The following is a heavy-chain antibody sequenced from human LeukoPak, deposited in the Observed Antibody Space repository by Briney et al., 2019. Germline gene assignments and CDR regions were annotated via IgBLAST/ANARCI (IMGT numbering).Heavy chain of an antibody. CDR1: GGTFSNYA. Sequence: SVKVSCKASGGTFSNYAITWVRQAPGQGLEWMGRIIPMFGTANYAQKFQGRVTITTDVSTSTAYMELSSLRSEDTAVYYCARGNVDSSGWYFDYWGQGTLVTVSS. CDR2: IIPMFGTA. J-gene: IGHJ4*02. CDR3: ARGNVDSSGWYFDY. V-gene: IGHV1-69*05. D-gene: IGHD3-22*01.